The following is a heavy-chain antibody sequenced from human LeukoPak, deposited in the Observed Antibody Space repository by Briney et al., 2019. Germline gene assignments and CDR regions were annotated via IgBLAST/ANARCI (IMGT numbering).Heavy chain of an antibody. CDR3: VRFGVNYDMDV. V-gene: IGHV4-34*10. J-gene: IGHJ6*02. Sequence: SETLSLTCAVYGGSLSGYYWTWVRQPPGKGLEWIGQIHYSGRADYNPSLKSRITTSVDTSRNQISLKLSSVTAADTAIYYCVRFGVNYDMDVWGQGTTVTVFS. D-gene: IGHD3-16*01. CDR1: GGSLSGYY. CDR2: IHYSGRA.